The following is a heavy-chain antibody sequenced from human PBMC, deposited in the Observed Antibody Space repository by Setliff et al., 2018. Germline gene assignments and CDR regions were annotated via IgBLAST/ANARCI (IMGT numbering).Heavy chain of an antibody. CDR2: INYYGSIFDDGTTYST. CDR1: GGSISNSTFY. CDR3: ARNPDFLQYSFDL. J-gene: IGHJ2*01. Sequence: SETLSLTCTVSGGSISNSTFYWGWIRQPPGKGLEWIGSINYYGSIFDDGTTYSTYYNPSLKSRATISTDTSKSQFSLKLSSMTAADTALYYCARNPDFLQYSFDLWGRGTLVTVSS. D-gene: IGHD5-12*01. V-gene: IGHV4-39*07.